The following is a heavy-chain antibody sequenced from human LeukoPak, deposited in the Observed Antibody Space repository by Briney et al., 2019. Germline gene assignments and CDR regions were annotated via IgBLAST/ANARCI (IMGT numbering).Heavy chain of an antibody. CDR1: GVSISSYY. CDR3: ARSVGEDWFDP. J-gene: IGHJ5*02. Sequence: SETLSLTCTVYGVSISSYYWSWIRQPPGEGLEWIGYIYYSGSTNYNPSLKSRVTISVDTSKNQFSLKLSSVTAADTAVYYCARSVGEDWFDPWGQGNLVTVSS. CDR2: IYYSGST. D-gene: IGHD1-26*01. V-gene: IGHV4-59*01.